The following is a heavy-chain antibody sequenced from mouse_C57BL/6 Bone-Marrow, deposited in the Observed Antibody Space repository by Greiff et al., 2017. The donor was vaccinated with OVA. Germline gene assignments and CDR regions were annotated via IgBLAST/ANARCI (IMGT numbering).Heavy chain of an antibody. CDR3: AKHRITTVVPRLGFAY. CDR2: IWGGGST. CDR1: GFSLTSYG. J-gene: IGHJ3*01. V-gene: IGHV2-9*01. Sequence: VKVVESGPGLVAPSQSLSITCTVSGFSLTSYGVDWVRQPPGKGLEWLGVIWGGGSTNYNSALMSRLSISKDNSKSQVFLKMNSLQTDDTAIYYCAKHRITTVVPRLGFAYWGQGTLVTVSA. D-gene: IGHD1-1*01.